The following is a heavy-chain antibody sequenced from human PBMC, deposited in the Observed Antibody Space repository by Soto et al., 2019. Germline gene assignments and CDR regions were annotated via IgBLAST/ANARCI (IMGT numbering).Heavy chain of an antibody. CDR2: IFYSGST. J-gene: IGHJ5*01. D-gene: IGHD7-27*01. CDR1: GGSINNYY. V-gene: IGHV4-59*08. CDR3: ARGRYCLTGRCFPNWFDS. Sequence: SETLSLTCTVSGGSINNYYWSWIRQPPGKGLEWIGYIFYSGSTNYNPSLKSRVAISVDTSKSQFSLNVTSVTAADTAVYFCARGRYCLTGRCFPNWFDSWGQGALVTVSS.